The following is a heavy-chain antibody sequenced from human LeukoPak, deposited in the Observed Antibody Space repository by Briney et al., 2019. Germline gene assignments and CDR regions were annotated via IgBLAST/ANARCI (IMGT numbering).Heavy chain of an antibody. D-gene: IGHD1-26*01. CDR3: TRAVGATNPGFDY. J-gene: IGHJ4*02. CDR1: GFTFSSYD. V-gene: IGHV3-13*01. Sequence: GGSLRLSCAASGFTFSSYDMHWVRQATGKGLEWVSAIGTAGGTYYADSVKGRSTISRENAKNSLFLQVNSLRVGDTAVYYCTRAVGATNPGFDYWGQGTLVTVSS. CDR2: IGTAGGT.